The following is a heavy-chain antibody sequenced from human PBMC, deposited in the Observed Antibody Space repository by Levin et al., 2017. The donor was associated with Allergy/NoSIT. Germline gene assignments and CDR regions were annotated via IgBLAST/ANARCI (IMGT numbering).Heavy chain of an antibody. CDR2: ISIRGDTT. V-gene: IGHV3-23*01. CDR1: GFTFSKYI. D-gene: IGHD1-7*01. Sequence: ETLSLTCAASGFTFSKYIMAWVRQAPGKGLEWVSSISIRGDTTYYADSVKGRFTISKDISRNTLSLQMNSLRAEDTAVYYCAKGKGGTTGYFDSWGQGTLVTVSA. J-gene: IGHJ4*02. CDR3: AKGKGGTTGYFDS.